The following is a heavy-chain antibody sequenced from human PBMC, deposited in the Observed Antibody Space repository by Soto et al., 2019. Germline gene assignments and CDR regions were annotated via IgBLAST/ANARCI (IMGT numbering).Heavy chain of an antibody. Sequence: PGGSLRLSCAASGFTFSTYGMHWVRQAPGKGLEWVALMSYDGSNRNSADSVKGRFTISRDNSKNTLYLQMNSLRAEDTAVYYCAKDSHRYCSGGSCYGNWFDPWGQGTLVTVSS. J-gene: IGHJ5*02. V-gene: IGHV3-30*18. CDR1: GFTFSTYG. CDR2: MSYDGSNR. D-gene: IGHD2-15*01. CDR3: AKDSHRYCSGGSCYGNWFDP.